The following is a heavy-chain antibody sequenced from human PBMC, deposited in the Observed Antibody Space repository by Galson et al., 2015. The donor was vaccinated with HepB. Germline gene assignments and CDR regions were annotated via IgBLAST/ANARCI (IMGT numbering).Heavy chain of an antibody. Sequence: LTCDVSNHFISRGYYWGWIRQSASKRLEWIASMHHSGNTYYNPSLKTRVTILVDTSKNQLSLKLSSVTAADTAVYYCASAEWRIGYYFDYWGQGTLVTVSS. CDR1: NHFISRGYY. CDR2: MHHSGNT. V-gene: IGHV4-38-2*01. J-gene: IGHJ4*02. CDR3: ASAEWRIGYYFDY. D-gene: IGHD3-3*01.